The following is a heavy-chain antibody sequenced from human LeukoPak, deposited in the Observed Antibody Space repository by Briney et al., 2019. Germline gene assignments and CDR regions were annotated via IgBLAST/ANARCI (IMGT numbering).Heavy chain of an antibody. J-gene: IGHJ5*02. Sequence: SETLSLTCSVSGGSISSYYWSWIRQPPGKGLEWIGYIYSTGSTNYNPSLKSRVTISVDTSKNQLSLKLRSVTAADTAVYFCARDRHGSGSAHSFDPWGQGTLVTVSS. D-gene: IGHD3-10*01. CDR2: IYSTGST. CDR3: ARDRHGSGSAHSFDP. V-gene: IGHV4-59*01. CDR1: GGSISSYY.